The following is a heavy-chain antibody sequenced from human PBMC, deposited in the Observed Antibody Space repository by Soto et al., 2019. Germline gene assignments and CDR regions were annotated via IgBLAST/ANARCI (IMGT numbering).Heavy chain of an antibody. J-gene: IGHJ1*01. CDR3: ACDRVESGYTEYFQH. V-gene: IGHV3-53*01. CDR1: GFTVSSNY. Sequence: EVQLVESGGGLIQPGGSLRLSCAASGFTVSSNYMSWVRQAPGRGLEWVSVIYSGGSTYYADSVKGRFTISKYNSKTTLYLQMHSLRAEDTAVYYCACDRVESGYTEYFQHWGQGTLGTFTS. D-gene: IGHD3-22*01. CDR2: IYSGGST.